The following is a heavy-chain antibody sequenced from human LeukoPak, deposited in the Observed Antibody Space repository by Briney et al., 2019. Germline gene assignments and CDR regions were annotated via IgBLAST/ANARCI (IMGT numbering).Heavy chain of an antibody. J-gene: IGHJ4*02. CDR2: IHHSGST. CDR1: GYSLSRGYH. D-gene: IGHD1-1*01. Sequence: SETLSLTCAVSGYSLSRGYHWGWIRPPPGKGLEWIGSIHHSGSTYYNSSLKSRVTISVDTSKNQFSLKVSSVTAADTAVYYCARVNWNPDYWGQGTLVTVSS. CDR3: ARVNWNPDY. V-gene: IGHV4-38-2*01.